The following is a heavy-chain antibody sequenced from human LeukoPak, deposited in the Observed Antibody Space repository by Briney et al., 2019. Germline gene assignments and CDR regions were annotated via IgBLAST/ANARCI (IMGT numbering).Heavy chain of an antibody. Sequence: SETLSLTCTVSGGSISSNYWSWIRQPAGKGLEWIGRIYTSGSTSYNPSLESRVTMSVDTSKNQFSLNLRSVTAADTAVYYCAGWTSSSWYRFDYWGQGTLVTVSS. V-gene: IGHV4-4*07. D-gene: IGHD6-13*01. CDR3: AGWTSSSWYRFDY. J-gene: IGHJ4*02. CDR1: GGSISSNY. CDR2: IYTSGST.